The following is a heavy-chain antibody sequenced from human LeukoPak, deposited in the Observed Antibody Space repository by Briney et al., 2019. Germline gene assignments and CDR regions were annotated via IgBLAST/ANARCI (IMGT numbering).Heavy chain of an antibody. D-gene: IGHD3-3*02. V-gene: IGHV4-39*01. J-gene: IGHJ6*02. CDR1: GGSISGSSYY. Sequence: SETLSLTCTVSGGSISGSSYYWAWIRQPPGKGLEWIGNIYYGGSTYYNPSLKSRVTISVDTSKNQVSLKLTSVTAADTALYYCARQSSISSYVDVWGQGTTVTVSS. CDR2: IYYGGST. CDR3: ARQSSISSYVDV.